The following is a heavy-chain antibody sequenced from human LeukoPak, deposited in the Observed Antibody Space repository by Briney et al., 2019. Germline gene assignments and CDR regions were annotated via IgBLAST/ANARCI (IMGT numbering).Heavy chain of an antibody. CDR1: GYSISSSYY. CDR3: ARGSDFWSGYYSGWFDP. V-gene: IGHV4-38-2*02. D-gene: IGHD3-3*01. Sequence: SETLSLTCTVSGYSISSSYYWGWIRQPPGKGLEWIGSMYYSGSTYYNPSLKSRVTISVDTSKNQFSLKLSSVTAADTAVYYCARGSDFWSGYYSGWFDPWGQGTLVTVSS. CDR2: MYYSGST. J-gene: IGHJ5*02.